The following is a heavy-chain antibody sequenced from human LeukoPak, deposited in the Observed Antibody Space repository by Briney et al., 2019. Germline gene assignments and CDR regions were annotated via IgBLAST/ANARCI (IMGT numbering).Heavy chain of an antibody. J-gene: IGHJ6*02. V-gene: IGHV3-43*02. CDR1: GFTFDDYA. CDR3: ARDTEGYIYGYYYYGMDV. Sequence: GGSLRLSCAASGFTFDDYAMHWVRQAPGKGLEWVSLISGDSHSTFYADSVKGRFTISRDNSKKSLYLQMNSLRNDDTALYYCARDTEGYIYGYYYYGMDVWGQGTTVTVSS. CDR2: ISGDSHST. D-gene: IGHD5-18*01.